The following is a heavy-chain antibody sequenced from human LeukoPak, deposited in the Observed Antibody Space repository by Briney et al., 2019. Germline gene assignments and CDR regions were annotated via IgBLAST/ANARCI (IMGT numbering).Heavy chain of an antibody. J-gene: IGHJ6*02. V-gene: IGHV3-53*04. CDR3: ARDNTMVRGVSKFSNYGMDV. D-gene: IGHD3-10*01. CDR2: IYSGGST. CDR1: GFTVSSNY. Sequence: PGGSLRLSCAASGFTVSSNYMSWVRQAPGKGLEWVSVIYSGGSTYYADSVKGRFTISRHNSKNTLYLQMNSLRAEDTAVYYCARDNTMVRGVSKFSNYGMDVWGQGTTVTVSS.